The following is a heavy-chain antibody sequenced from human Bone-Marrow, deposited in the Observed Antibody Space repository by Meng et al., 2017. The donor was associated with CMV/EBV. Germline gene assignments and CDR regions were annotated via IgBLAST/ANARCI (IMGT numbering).Heavy chain of an antibody. CDR3: ARVYYYGSGDY. J-gene: IGHJ4*02. D-gene: IGHD3-10*01. Sequence: ASVKVSCKASGYTFTGYYMHWVRQAPGQGLEWMGWINPNRGGTNYAQKFQGRVTMTRDTSISTAYMELSRLRSDDTAVYYCARVYYYGSGDYWGQGTLVTVSS. CDR1: GYTFTGYY. CDR2: INPNRGGT. V-gene: IGHV1-2*02.